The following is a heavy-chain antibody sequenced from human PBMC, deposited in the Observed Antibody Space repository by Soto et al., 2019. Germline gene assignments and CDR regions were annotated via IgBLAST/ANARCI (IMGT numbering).Heavy chain of an antibody. CDR1: GFTFSIYS. CDR2: ISSSSSYI. Sequence: GGSLRLSCAASGFTFSIYSMNWVRDAPGKGLEWVSSISSSSSYIYYADSVKGRFTISRDNAKNSLYLQMNSLRDEDTAVYYCARDVILPGTMIVPDAFDIWGQGTMVTVSS. D-gene: IGHD3-22*01. J-gene: IGHJ3*02. CDR3: ARDVILPGTMIVPDAFDI. V-gene: IGHV3-21*01.